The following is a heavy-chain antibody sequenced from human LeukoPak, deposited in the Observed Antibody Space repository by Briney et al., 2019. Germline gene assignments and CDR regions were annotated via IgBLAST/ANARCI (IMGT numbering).Heavy chain of an antibody. CDR2: ISGSGGST. Sequence: AGGSLRLSCAASGFTFSSYAMSWVRQAPGKGLEWVSAISGSGGSTYYADSVKGRFTISRDNSKNTLYLQMNSLRAEDTAVYYCARKAENGPYWYFDLWGRGTLVTVSS. CDR3: ARKAENGPYWYFDL. J-gene: IGHJ2*01. CDR1: GFTFSSYA. V-gene: IGHV3-23*01.